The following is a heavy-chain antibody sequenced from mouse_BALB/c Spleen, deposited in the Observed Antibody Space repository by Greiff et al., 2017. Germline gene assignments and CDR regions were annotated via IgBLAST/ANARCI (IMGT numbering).Heavy chain of an antibody. CDR2: ISSGGSYT. V-gene: IGHV5-6*01. Sequence: EVHLVESGGDLVKPGGSLKLSCAASGFTFSSYGMSWVRQTPDKRLEWVATISSGGSYTYYPDSVKGRFTISRDNAKNTLYLQMSSLKSEDTAMYYCARHDYGSSYYAMDYWGQGTSVTVSS. D-gene: IGHD1-1*01. J-gene: IGHJ4*01. CDR1: GFTFSSYG. CDR3: ARHDYGSSYYAMDY.